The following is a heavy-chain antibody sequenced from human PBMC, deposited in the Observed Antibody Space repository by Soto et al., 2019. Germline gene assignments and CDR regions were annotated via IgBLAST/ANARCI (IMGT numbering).Heavy chain of an antibody. CDR2: IYYSGST. Sequence: SETLSLTCTVSGGSISSSSYYWGWIRQPPGKGLEWIGSIYYSGSTYYNPSLKSRVTISVDTSKNQFSLKLSSVTAADTAVYYCASLAYCSSTSCYPDGDYYYYYMDVWGKGTTVTVSS. D-gene: IGHD2-2*01. J-gene: IGHJ6*03. V-gene: IGHV4-39*01. CDR3: ASLAYCSSTSCYPDGDYYYYYMDV. CDR1: GGSISSSSYY.